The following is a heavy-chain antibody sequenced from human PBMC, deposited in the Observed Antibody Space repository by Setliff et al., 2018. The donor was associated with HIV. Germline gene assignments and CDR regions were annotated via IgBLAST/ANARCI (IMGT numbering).Heavy chain of an antibody. CDR2: ISTSSSYT. D-gene: IGHD2-21*02. CDR3: ARQGHLVVMTPNRANYFDY. CDR1: GFTFSSYS. Sequence: GGSLRLSCAASGFTFSSYSMHWVRQAPGKGLEWVSSISTSSSYTYYADSVKGRFTVSRENAKSSLYLQMNSLRAEDTAIYYCARQGHLVVMTPNRANYFDYWGQGTLVTVSS. V-gene: IGHV3-21*06. J-gene: IGHJ4*02.